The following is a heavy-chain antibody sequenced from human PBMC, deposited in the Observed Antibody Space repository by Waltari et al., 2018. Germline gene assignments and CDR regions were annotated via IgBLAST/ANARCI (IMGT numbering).Heavy chain of an antibody. Sequence: QVQLQESGPGLVKPSETLSLTCAVSGYSISSGYYWGWIRQPPGKGLEWIGSIYHSGSTYYNPSLKSRVTISVDTSKNQFSLKLSSVTAADTAVYYCARHGPRPPEWEPLSGYDYWGQGTLVTVSS. V-gene: IGHV4-38-2*01. CDR1: GYSISSGYY. CDR2: IYHSGST. J-gene: IGHJ4*02. CDR3: ARHGPRPPEWEPLSGYDY. D-gene: IGHD1-26*01.